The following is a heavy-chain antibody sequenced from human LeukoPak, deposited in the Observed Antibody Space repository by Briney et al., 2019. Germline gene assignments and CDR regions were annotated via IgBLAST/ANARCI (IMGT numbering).Heavy chain of an antibody. V-gene: IGHV3-23*01. CDR3: AKALRETHRPVYPYHYMDV. CDR2: ISGRGGIT. CDR1: EFTFNNYA. D-gene: IGHD5/OR15-5a*01. Sequence: PGGSLRLSCAASEFTFNNYAVSWVRQAPGQGLEWVSTISGRGGITYYADSVKGRFTISRDNSKNTVFLQMNSPRVDDTAVYYCAKALRETHRPVYPYHYMDVWGKGTTVTVSS. J-gene: IGHJ6*03.